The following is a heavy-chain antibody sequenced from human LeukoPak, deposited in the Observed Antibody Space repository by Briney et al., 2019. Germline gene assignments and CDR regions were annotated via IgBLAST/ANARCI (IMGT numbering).Heavy chain of an antibody. CDR3: ATRRGIIGTTSDY. Sequence: SVKVSCKPSRGTLSSHTISWVRQAPGHGREWMGRIVPILGMANYAQKFQGRVTITTHESPSTAYIELSSPRSTHTAGHYCATRRGIIGTTSDYWGKGTLVTVSS. D-gene: IGHD1-7*01. CDR1: RGTLSSHT. V-gene: IGHV1-69*02. CDR2: IVPILGMA. J-gene: IGHJ4*02.